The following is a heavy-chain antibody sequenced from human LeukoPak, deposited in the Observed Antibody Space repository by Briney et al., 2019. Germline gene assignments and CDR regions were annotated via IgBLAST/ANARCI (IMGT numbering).Heavy chain of an antibody. V-gene: IGHV3-48*04. J-gene: IGHJ4*02. CDR1: GFMFSSYS. CDR3: ARDPSYGDYSFDY. Sequence: PGGSLRLSCAASGFMFSSYSMNWVRQAPGKGLEWVSYISSSSSTIYYADSVKGRFTISRDNAKNSLYLQMNSLRAEDTAVYYCARDPSYGDYSFDYWGQGTLVTVSS. CDR2: ISSSSSTI. D-gene: IGHD4-17*01.